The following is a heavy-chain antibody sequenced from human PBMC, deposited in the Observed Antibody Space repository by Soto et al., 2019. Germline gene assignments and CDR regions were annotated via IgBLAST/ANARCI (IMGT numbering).Heavy chain of an antibody. D-gene: IGHD6-13*01. V-gene: IGHV6-1*01. J-gene: IGHJ3*02. CDR3: ARGSSSWDAFDI. Sequence: SPSRGLEWLGRTYYRSKWYNDYAVSVKSRITINPDTSKNQFSLQLNSVTPEDTAVYYCARGSSSWDAFDIWGQGTMVTVS. CDR2: TYYRSKWYN.